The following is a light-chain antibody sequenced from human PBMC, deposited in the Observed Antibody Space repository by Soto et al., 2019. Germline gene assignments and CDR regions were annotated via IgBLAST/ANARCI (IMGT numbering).Light chain of an antibody. V-gene: IGLV1-40*01. J-gene: IGLJ1*01. Sequence: QSVLTQPPSVSGATGQRVTISCTGSNSNIGAGYDVHWYQLLPGTAPKLLIYGNSNRPSGVPDRFSGSKSGTSASLAITGLQAEDEADYYCQSYDTSLSALYFFGTGTKVTVL. CDR1: NSNIGAGYD. CDR3: QSYDTSLSALYF. CDR2: GNS.